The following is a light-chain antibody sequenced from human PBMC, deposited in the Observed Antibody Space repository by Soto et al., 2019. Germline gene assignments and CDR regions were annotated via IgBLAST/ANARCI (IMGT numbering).Light chain of an antibody. CDR1: QSVSSN. Sequence: EIVMTQSPATLSVSPGERATLSCRASQSVSSNLAWYQQKPGQAPRLLIYGASTRATGIPARFSGSGSGTAFTLTISSLQSEDFAVYYCQQYNNWPPDMYTFGQGNKLEIK. CDR2: GAS. V-gene: IGKV3-15*01. J-gene: IGKJ2*01. CDR3: QQYNNWPPDMYT.